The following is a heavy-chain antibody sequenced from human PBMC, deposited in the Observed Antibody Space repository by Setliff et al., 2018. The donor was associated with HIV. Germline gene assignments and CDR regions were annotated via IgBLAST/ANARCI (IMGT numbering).Heavy chain of an antibody. CDR1: GYAFTSYG. Sequence: ASVKVSCKASGYAFTSYGISWGRQAPGQGLEWMGGISAYNGNTNYAQKLQGRVTMTTDTSTSTAYMELRSLRSDDTAGYYCARIGYSGYDFAYGLDYWGQGTLVTVSS. D-gene: IGHD5-12*01. CDR2: ISAYNGNT. CDR3: ARIGYSGYDFAYGLDY. J-gene: IGHJ4*02. V-gene: IGHV1-18*01.